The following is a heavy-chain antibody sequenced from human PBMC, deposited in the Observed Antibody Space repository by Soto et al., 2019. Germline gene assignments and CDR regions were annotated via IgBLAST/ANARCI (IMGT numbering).Heavy chain of an antibody. D-gene: IGHD6-19*01. CDR2: INAGNGNT. CDR3: ARGKVPGIAVAGTPFDY. CDR1: GYTFTSYA. Sequence: GASVKVSCKASGYTFTSYAMHWVRQAPGQRLEWMGWINAGNGNTKYSQKFQGRVTITRDTSASTAYMELSSLRSEDTAVYYCARGKVPGIAVAGTPFDYRGQGTLVTVSS. V-gene: IGHV1-3*01. J-gene: IGHJ4*02.